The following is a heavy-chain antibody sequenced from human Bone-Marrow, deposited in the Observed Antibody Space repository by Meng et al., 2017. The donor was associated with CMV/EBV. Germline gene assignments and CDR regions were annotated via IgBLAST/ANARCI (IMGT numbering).Heavy chain of an antibody. Sequence: GGSLRLSCAASGFTFSGSAMHWVRQASGKGLEWVGRIRSKANSYATAYAASVKGRFTISRDDSKNTAYLQMNSLKTEDTAVYYCTRVVVPAAMGYYYYGMDVWGQGTTVTVSS. CDR3: TRVVVPAAMGYYYYGMDV. V-gene: IGHV3-73*01. CDR2: IRSKANSYAT. D-gene: IGHD2-2*01. J-gene: IGHJ6*02. CDR1: GFTFSGSA.